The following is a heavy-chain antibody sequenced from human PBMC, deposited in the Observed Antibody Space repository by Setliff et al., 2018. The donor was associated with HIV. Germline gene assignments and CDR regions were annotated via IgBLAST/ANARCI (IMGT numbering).Heavy chain of an antibody. CDR1: GFTFSSYW. V-gene: IGHV3-7*03. CDR3: ARAPDSSAYYYFYYYMDV. J-gene: IGHJ6*03. CDR2: IKQDGSEK. Sequence: GGSLRLSCAASGFTFSSYWMSWVRQAPGKGLEWVANIKQDGSEKNYVDSVKGRFTISRDNAKNSLYLQMNSLRAEDTAVYYCARAPDSSAYYYFYYYMDVWGKGTTVTVSS. D-gene: IGHD3-22*01.